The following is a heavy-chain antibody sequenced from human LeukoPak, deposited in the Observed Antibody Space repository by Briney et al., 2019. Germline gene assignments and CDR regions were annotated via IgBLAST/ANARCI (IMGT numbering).Heavy chain of an antibody. Sequence: SETLSLTCAVSGGSISSSNWWSWVRQPPGKGLEWIGEIYHSGSTNYNPSLKSRVTISVDKSKNQFSLKLSSVTAADTAVYYCARVRGGSYRTDAFDIWGQGTMVTVSS. V-gene: IGHV4-4*02. D-gene: IGHD1-26*01. CDR3: ARVRGGSYRTDAFDI. CDR2: IYHSGST. J-gene: IGHJ3*02. CDR1: GGSISSSNW.